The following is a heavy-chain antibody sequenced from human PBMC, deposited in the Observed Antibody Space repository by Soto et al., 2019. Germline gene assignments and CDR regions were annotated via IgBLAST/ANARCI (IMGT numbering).Heavy chain of an antibody. J-gene: IGHJ4*02. CDR3: ARGGRPDY. D-gene: IGHD2-15*01. V-gene: IGHV3-30*03. Sequence: GGSLRLSCAASGFTFSSFAMHWVRQAPGKGLEWVAIVSYDGSEEYYVDSVKGRFTISRDNAKNSLYLQMNSLRAEDTAVYYCARGGRPDYWGQGTLVTVSS. CDR2: VSYDGSEE. CDR1: GFTFSSFA.